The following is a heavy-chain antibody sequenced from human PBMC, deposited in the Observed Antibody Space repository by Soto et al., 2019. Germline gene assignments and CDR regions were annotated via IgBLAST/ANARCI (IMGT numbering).Heavy chain of an antibody. Sequence: GGSLRLSCAASGFTFSSYGMHWVRQAPGKGLEWVAVISYDGSNKYYADSVKGRFTISRDNSKNTLYLQMNSLRAEDTAVYYCAKLPTYSSENYFDYWGQGTLVTVSS. CDR3: AKLPTYSSENYFDY. V-gene: IGHV3-30*18. D-gene: IGHD6-19*01. J-gene: IGHJ4*02. CDR2: ISYDGSNK. CDR1: GFTFSSYG.